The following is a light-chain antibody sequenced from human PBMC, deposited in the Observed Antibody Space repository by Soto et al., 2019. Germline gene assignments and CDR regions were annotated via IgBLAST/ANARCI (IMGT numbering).Light chain of an antibody. CDR2: GAS. CDR1: QSVTGSF. V-gene: IGKV3-20*01. Sequence: EIVLTQSPGTLSLSPGERATLSCRASQSVTGSFLAWYQQKPDQAPRLLIYGASARATGIPDRFSGSGSGTDFTLTISRLEPEDFAVYYCQQYGASPITFGQGTRLEIK. CDR3: QQYGASPIT. J-gene: IGKJ5*01.